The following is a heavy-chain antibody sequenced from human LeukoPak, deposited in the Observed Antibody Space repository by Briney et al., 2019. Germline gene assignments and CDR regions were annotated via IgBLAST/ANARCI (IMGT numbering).Heavy chain of an antibody. V-gene: IGHV3-49*04. CDR2: IRKKAHDWTP. Sequence: GGFLRLSCTTSGFTFGDYGFNWVRQAPGKGLEWVGFIRKKAHDWTPQYAPSVQGRFTISRDDSKGIAYLEMNSLKTEDTAVYYCTRAGGYDNYLDYWGQGTPVTVSS. CDR1: GFTFGDYG. D-gene: IGHD5-12*01. J-gene: IGHJ4*02. CDR3: TRAGGYDNYLDY.